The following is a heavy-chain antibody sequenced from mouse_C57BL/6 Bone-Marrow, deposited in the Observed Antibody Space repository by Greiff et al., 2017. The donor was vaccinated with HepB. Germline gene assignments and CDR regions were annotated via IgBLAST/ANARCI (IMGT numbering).Heavy chain of an antibody. CDR1: GYTFTSYW. J-gene: IGHJ4*01. CDR3: TRRHYGSSYYAMDY. Sequence: QVQLQQPGAELVRPGTSVKLSCKASGYTFTSYWMHWVKQRPGQGLEWIGVIDPSDSYPNYNQKFKGTATLTVDTSSSTAYMQLSSLTSEDSAVYYCTRRHYGSSYYAMDYWGQGASVTVST. CDR2: IDPSDSYP. V-gene: IGHV1-59*01. D-gene: IGHD1-1*01.